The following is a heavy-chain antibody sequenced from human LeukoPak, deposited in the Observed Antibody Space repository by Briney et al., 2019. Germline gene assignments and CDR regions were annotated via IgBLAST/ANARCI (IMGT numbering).Heavy chain of an antibody. J-gene: IGHJ4*02. D-gene: IGHD4/OR15-4a*01. V-gene: IGHV4-59*01. CDR2: IYYSGST. CDR1: GXSISTYY. CDR3: ARSANLFDY. Sequence: PSETLSLTCAVSGXSISTYYWSWIRQPPGKGLEWIGYIYYSGSTNYNPSLKSRVTISVDTSKNQFSLKLSSLTAADTAVYYCARSANLFDYWGQGTLVTVSS.